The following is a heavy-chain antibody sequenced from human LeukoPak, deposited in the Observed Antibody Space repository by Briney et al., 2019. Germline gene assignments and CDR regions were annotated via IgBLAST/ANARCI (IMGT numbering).Heavy chain of an antibody. CDR2: ISASGGST. Sequence: PGGSLRLSCATSGFTFSSYAMNWVRQAPGKGLEWVSGISASGGSTYYAASVKGRFTISRDGSTSTVHLQMNNLRAEDTAVYYCASSRGGINQFDYWGQGSLVTVSS. D-gene: IGHD3-10*01. V-gene: IGHV3-23*01. CDR1: GFTFSSYA. J-gene: IGHJ4*02. CDR3: ASSRGGINQFDY.